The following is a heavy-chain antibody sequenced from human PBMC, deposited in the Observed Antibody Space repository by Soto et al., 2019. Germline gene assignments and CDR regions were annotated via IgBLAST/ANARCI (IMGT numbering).Heavy chain of an antibody. D-gene: IGHD3-16*01. CDR2: IRSKAYGGTT. CDR1: GFTFGDYA. Sequence: GGSLRLSCTASGFTFGDYAMSWFRQAPGKGLEWVGFIRSKAYGGTTEYAASVKGRFTISRDDSKSIAHLQMNSLKTEDTAVYYCTRDPPGGKDYYYGMDVWGQGTTVTVSS. V-gene: IGHV3-49*03. CDR3: TRDPPGGKDYYYGMDV. J-gene: IGHJ6*02.